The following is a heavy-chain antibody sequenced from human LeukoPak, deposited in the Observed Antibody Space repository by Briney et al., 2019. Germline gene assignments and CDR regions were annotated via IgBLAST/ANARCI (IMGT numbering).Heavy chain of an antibody. CDR1: GYTFNSYS. J-gene: IGHJ4*02. D-gene: IGHD6-13*01. CDR3: ATTDPSAATGEGSDY. V-gene: IGHV1-3*01. Sequence: ASVKVSCKASGYTFNSYSIHWVRQAPGQRLEWMGWINAGNGNTKYSQKFQGRATITRDTSANTAYMELSSLRSEDTAVYYCATTDPSAATGEGSDYWGQGTLVTVSS. CDR2: INAGNGNT.